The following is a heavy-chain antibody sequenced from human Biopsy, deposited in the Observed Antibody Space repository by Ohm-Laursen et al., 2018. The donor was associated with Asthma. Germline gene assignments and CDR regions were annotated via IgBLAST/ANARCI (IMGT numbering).Heavy chain of an antibody. V-gene: IGHV3-23*01. D-gene: IGHD2-21*01. CDR2: ITGSGGGT. CDR3: ARGGGAHFQQ. CDR1: GFTFSSYG. J-gene: IGHJ1*01. Sequence: SLRLSCAASGFTFSSYGMHWVRQAPGKGLEWVSSITGSGGGTYYADSVKGRFTVSRDNSKNTLYLQISSLRSEDTAVYYCARGGGAHFQQWGQGTLVTVSS.